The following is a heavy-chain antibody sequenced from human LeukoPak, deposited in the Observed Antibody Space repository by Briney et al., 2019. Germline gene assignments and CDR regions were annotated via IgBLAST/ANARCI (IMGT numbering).Heavy chain of an antibody. Sequence: GGSLRLSCAASGFIVSSNYMSWVRQAPGKGLEWVSILYSGGNTYYADSVKGRFIVSRDNSNNTLYLQMNSLRTEDTAVYYCARVGITLFGVVILWGQGTLVTVSS. CDR2: LYSGGNT. J-gene: IGHJ4*02. D-gene: IGHD3-3*01. V-gene: IGHV3-53*01. CDR3: ARVGITLFGVVIL. CDR1: GFIVSSNY.